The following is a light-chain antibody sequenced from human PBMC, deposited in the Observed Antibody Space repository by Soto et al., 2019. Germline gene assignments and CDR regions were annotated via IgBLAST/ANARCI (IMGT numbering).Light chain of an antibody. J-gene: IGKJ1*01. CDR1: QSGSSY. Sequence: EILMTQSPATLSVSPGDRATISCRASQSGSSYLAWYQQKPGRAPRLLIYGASSRATGIPARFSGSGSGTDFTLTISSLEPEDFAVYYCQHYGASPWTFGQGTKVDIK. CDR3: QHYGASPWT. V-gene: IGKV3-20*01. CDR2: GAS.